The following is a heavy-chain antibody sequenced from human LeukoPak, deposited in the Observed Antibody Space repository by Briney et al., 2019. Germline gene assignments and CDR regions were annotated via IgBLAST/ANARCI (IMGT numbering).Heavy chain of an antibody. J-gene: IGHJ4*02. D-gene: IGHD3-10*01. CDR1: GYTFTSYG. CDR3: ARAGRGVRGAPSGY. Sequence: GPQVKVSCKASGYTFTSYGISWVRQAPGQGLEWMGWISAYNGNTNYAQKLQGRVTMTTDTSTSTAYMELRSLRSDDTAVYYCARAGRGVRGAPSGYWGQGTLVTVSS. V-gene: IGHV1-18*01. CDR2: ISAYNGNT.